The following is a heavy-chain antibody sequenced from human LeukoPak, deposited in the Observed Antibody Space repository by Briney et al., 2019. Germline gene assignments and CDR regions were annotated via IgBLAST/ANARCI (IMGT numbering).Heavy chain of an antibody. J-gene: IGHJ4*02. CDR3: ARDLGATAY. V-gene: IGHV3-48*01. Sequence: GGSLRLSCAASGFTFSSYGMTWVRQAPGKGLEWVSYISSSSSTIYYADSVKGRFTISRDNAKNSLYLQLNSLRAEDTAVYYCARDLGATAYWGQGTLVTVSS. D-gene: IGHD1-26*01. CDR1: GFTFSSYG. CDR2: ISSSSSTI.